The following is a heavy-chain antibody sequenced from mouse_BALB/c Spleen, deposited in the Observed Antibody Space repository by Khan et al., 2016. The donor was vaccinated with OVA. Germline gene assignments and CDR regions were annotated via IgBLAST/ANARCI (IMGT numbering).Heavy chain of an antibody. CDR1: GYTFINYW. J-gene: IGHJ2*01. CDR3: ARRGLRWDFDY. CDR2: LNPSTGYT. V-gene: IGHV1-7*01. Sequence: QVQLQQSGAELAKPGASVKMSCKASGYTFINYWILWVKQRPGQGLEWIGYLNPSTGYTEYNQNFKDKATLTAEQSSSTAYMQLSSLTSEDSAVYYCARRGLRWDFDYWGQGTTLTVSS. D-gene: IGHD1-1*01.